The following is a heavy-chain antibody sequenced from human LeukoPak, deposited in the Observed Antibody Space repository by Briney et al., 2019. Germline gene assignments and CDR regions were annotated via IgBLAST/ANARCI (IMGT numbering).Heavy chain of an antibody. CDR2: ISYSGST. V-gene: IGHV4-59*01. D-gene: IGHD3-22*01. CDR1: GGSISSYY. J-gene: IGHJ5*02. CDR3: AREPGFDSSGYLNWFDP. Sequence: PSETLSLTCTVSGGSISSYYWSWIRQPPGKGLEWITCISYSGSTKYNPSLKSRVTISVDTSKNQLSLKLSSVTAADTAVYYCAREPGFDSSGYLNWFDPWGQGTLVTVSS.